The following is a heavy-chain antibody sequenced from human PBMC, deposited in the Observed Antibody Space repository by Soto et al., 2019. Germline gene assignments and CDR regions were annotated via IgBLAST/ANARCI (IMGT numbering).Heavy chain of an antibody. CDR1: GFTFSHYA. CDR2: ISDGDGRT. D-gene: IGHD2-15*01. Sequence: GRYLRLSCAASGFTFSHYAMNWVRQAPGKGLEGISTISDGDGRTDYADAVRGGVTIARDNYKNRGYRQMNSRREEDKGEYYCEQALRDTYMGGIWGQGTLVIVSA. V-gene: IGHV3-23*01. J-gene: IGHJ4*02. CDR3: EQALRDTYMGGI.